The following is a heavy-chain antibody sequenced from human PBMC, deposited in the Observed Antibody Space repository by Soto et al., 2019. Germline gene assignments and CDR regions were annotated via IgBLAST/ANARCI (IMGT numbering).Heavy chain of an antibody. V-gene: IGHV1-69*01. J-gene: IGHJ4*02. CDR3: ARARGRYLKYYFDY. Sequence: QVQLVQSGAEGKKHGSSVKVSCKASGGTFSSYAISWVRQAPGQGLEWMGGIIPIFGTANYAQKFQGRVTITADESTSTAYMELSSLRSEDTAVYYCARARGRYLKYYFDYWGQGTLVTVSS. CDR2: IIPIFGTA. D-gene: IGHD1-26*01. CDR1: GGTFSSYA.